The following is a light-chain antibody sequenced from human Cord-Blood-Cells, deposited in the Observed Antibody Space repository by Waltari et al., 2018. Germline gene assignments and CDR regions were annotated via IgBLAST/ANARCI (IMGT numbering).Light chain of an antibody. Sequence: QSALTQPASVSGSPGQSITISCTGTSSDVGGYNYVPWYQQPPGKAPKLIIYDVSKRPSGVSNRFSGSKSGNTASLTISGLQAEDEADYYCSSYTSSSTYVVFGGGTKLTVL. CDR2: DVS. V-gene: IGLV2-14*01. CDR3: SSYTSSSTYVV. CDR1: SSDVGGYNY. J-gene: IGLJ2*01.